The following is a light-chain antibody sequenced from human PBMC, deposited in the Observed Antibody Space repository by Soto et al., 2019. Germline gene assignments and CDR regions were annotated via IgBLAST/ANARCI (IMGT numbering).Light chain of an antibody. J-gene: IGKJ2*01. CDR3: QQYGRSPLMYT. CDR2: GAS. Sequence: EIVLTQSPGTLSLSPGERATLSCRASQSVNSNFLAWYQQKPGQAPRLLIYGASTRAAGVPDRFSGSESGTAFTLTITRLEPEDFAMYYCQQYGRSPLMYTFGQGTKLGVK. CDR1: QSVNSNF. V-gene: IGKV3-20*01.